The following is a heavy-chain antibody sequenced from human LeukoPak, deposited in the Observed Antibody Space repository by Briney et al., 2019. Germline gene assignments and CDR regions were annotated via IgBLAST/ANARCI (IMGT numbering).Heavy chain of an antibody. V-gene: IGHV3-30-3*02. D-gene: IGHD2-2*01. CDR3: AKRPLRSTSYYYFDN. J-gene: IGHJ4*02. CDR2: ISHDGSDK. CDR1: GLTFSSHA. Sequence: GGSLRLSCAASGLTFSSHAMHWVRQAPGKGLEWVAVISHDGSDKHYTDSVKGRFTISRDNSKNTLYLQMNNLRAEDTAVYYCAKRPLRSTSYYYFDNWGQGTLVTVSS.